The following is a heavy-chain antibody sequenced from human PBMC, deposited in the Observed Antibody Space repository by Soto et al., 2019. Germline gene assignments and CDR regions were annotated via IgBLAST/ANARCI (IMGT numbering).Heavy chain of an antibody. CDR2: MNPNSGNT. D-gene: IGHD1-26*01. CDR1: GYTFTSYD. V-gene: IGHV1-8*01. Sequence: QVQLVQPWAEVKKPGASVKVSCKASGYTFTSYDINWVRQATGQGLEWMGWMNPNSGNTGYAQKFQGRATMTRTTSINTAYLELSSLGSEDTAVYSCARGRSGSSDYWGQGTLVTVSS. CDR3: ARGRSGSSDY. J-gene: IGHJ4*02.